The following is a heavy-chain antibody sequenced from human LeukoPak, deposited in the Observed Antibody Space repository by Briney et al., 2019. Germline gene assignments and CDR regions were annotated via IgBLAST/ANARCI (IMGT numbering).Heavy chain of an antibody. Sequence: GRSLRLSCAASGFTFSSYAMSWVRQAPGKGLEWVSAISGSGGSTYYADSVKGRFTISRDNSKNTLYLQMNSLRAEDTAVYYCAKDQVFMATPRYFDYWGQGTLVTVSS. J-gene: IGHJ4*02. CDR2: ISGSGGST. V-gene: IGHV3-23*01. D-gene: IGHD5-12*01. CDR3: AKDQVFMATPRYFDY. CDR1: GFTFSSYA.